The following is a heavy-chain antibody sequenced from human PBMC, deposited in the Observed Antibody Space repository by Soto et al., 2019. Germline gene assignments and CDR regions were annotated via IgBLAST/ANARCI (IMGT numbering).Heavy chain of an antibody. CDR3: ATGATMVRGVTNWFDP. CDR2: FDPEDGET. CDR1: GYTLTELS. J-gene: IGHJ5*02. Sequence: GASVKVSCKVSGYTLTELSMHWVRQAPGKGLEWMGGFDPEDGETIYAQKFQGRVTMTEDTSTDTAYMELSSLRSEDTAVYYCATGATMVRGVTNWFDPWGQGTLVTVSS. V-gene: IGHV1-24*01. D-gene: IGHD3-10*01.